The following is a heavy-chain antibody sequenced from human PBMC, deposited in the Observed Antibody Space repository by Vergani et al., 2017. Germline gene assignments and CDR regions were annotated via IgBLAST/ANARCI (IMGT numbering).Heavy chain of an antibody. J-gene: IGHJ6*03. CDR1: GGSFTSYH. CDR3: ARVNTETNGHLYYYYYMDV. V-gene: IGHV4-34*01. Sequence: QVQLQQWGGGLLKPSETLSLTCVVNGGSFTSYHWTWIRQSPGEGLEWVGDIDHTGRPDYNPYLKSRLTMSVDKSRNQFSLPLNSVTATDTAIYFCARVNTETNGHLYYYYYMDVWGQGTAVTVS. D-gene: IGHD4-11*01. CDR2: IDHTGRP.